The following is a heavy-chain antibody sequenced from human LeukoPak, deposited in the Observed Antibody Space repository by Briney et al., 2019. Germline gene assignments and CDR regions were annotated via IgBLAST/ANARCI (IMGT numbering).Heavy chain of an antibody. J-gene: IGHJ4*02. Sequence: GGSLRLSCAASGFRFNSYAMHWVRQAPGKGLEWVAVISYDGSNKYYADSVKGRFTIPRDNSKNTLYLQMNSLRAEDTAVYYCARDSAWEWLPDYYFDYWGQGTLVTVSS. CDR3: ARDSAWEWLPDYYFDY. V-gene: IGHV3-30-3*01. CDR2: ISYDGSNK. D-gene: IGHD5-24*01. CDR1: GFRFNSYA.